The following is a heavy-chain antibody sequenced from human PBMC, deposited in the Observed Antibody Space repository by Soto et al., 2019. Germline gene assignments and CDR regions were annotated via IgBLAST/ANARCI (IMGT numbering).Heavy chain of an antibody. V-gene: IGHV4-31*03. CDR3: ARDANYYGSGSHPLYYYYGMDV. J-gene: IGHJ6*02. CDR2: IYYSGST. Sequence: SETLSLTCTVSGGSISSGGYYWSWIRQHPGKGLEWIGYIYYSGSTYYNPSLKSRVTISVDTSKNQFSLKLSSVTAADTAVYYCARDANYYGSGSHPLYYYYGMDVWGQGTTVTVSS. CDR1: GGSISSGGYY. D-gene: IGHD3-10*01.